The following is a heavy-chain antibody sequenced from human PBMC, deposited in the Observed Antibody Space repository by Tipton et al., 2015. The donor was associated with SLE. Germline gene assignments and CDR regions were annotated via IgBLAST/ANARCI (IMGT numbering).Heavy chain of an antibody. CDR2: IYYSGST. CDR1: GGSISSGDYY. V-gene: IGHV4-30-4*08. Sequence: TLSLTCTVSGGSISSGDYYWSWIRQPPGKGLEWIGYIYYSGSTNYNPSLKSRVTISVDTSKNQFSLKLSSVTAADTAVYFCARDRVWGAKGYALDLWGQGTMVIVSS. CDR3: ARDRVWGAKGYALDL. D-gene: IGHD1-26*01. J-gene: IGHJ3*01.